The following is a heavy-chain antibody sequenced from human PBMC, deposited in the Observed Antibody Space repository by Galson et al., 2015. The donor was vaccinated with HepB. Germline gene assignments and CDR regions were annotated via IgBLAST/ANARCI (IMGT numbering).Heavy chain of an antibody. CDR2: INLSGGST. CDR3: AKGGAGSTNYDY. CDR1: GSTFTSYY. Sequence: SVKVSCKASGSTFTSYYMRWVRQAPGQGLEWMGMINLSGGSTGYAQKFQGRVTMTRDTSTSTVYMDLSSLRSEDTALYYCAKGGAGSTNYDYWGQGTLVTVSS. J-gene: IGHJ4*02. D-gene: IGHD5-24*01. V-gene: IGHV1-46*01.